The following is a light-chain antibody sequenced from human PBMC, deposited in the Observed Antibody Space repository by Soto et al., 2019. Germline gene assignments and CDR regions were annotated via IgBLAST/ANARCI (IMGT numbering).Light chain of an antibody. V-gene: IGKV3-11*01. CDR3: QQRTRWPMT. J-gene: IGKJ5*01. CDR1: QNLHSF. Sequence: IVLIQSPATLSVSPGERATLSCRASQNLHSFLNWYQQRPGQAPRPLIYDGSKRAAGVPDRISGDGSGTDYTLTISSLEPEDFAVYYCQQRTRWPMTFGQGTRLEI. CDR2: DGS.